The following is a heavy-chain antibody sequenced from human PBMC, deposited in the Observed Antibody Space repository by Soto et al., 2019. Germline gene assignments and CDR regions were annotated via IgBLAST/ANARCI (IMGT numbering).Heavy chain of an antibody. D-gene: IGHD6-6*01. Sequence: LRLSCAGSGFIFKNYALNWVRQAPGKGLEWVASITRDGYNKYYADSVKGRFTISRDNSRDTLSLQMTALTIEDSSVYYCTKSSGGSSSVGMDYWGQGTRVTVSS. V-gene: IGHV3-30*04. J-gene: IGHJ4*02. CDR1: GFIFKNYA. CDR3: TKSSGGSSSVGMDY. CDR2: ITRDGYNK.